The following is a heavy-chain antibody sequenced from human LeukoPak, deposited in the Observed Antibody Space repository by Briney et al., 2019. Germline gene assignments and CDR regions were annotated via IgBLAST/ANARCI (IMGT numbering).Heavy chain of an antibody. CDR3: ARDSGGGYYYYGMDV. D-gene: IGHD1-26*01. V-gene: IGHV3-21*01. Sequence: PGGSLRLSCAASGFTFSSYSMIWVRQAPGKGLEWVSSISSSSSYIYYADSVKGRFTISRDNAKNSLYLQMNSLRAEDTAVYYCARDSGGGYYYYGMDVWGQGTTVTVSS. CDR1: GFTFSSYS. J-gene: IGHJ6*02. CDR2: ISSSSSYI.